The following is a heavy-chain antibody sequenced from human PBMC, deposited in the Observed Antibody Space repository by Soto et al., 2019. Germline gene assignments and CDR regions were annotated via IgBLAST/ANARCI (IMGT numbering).Heavy chain of an antibody. CDR2: VWYDGSNE. CDR1: GFTFSRYG. D-gene: IGHD1-1*01. CDR3: ARDYQDDSYYMDV. V-gene: IGHV3-33*01. Sequence: QVQLVESGGGVVQPGRSLRLSCAASGFTFSRYGMHWVRQAPGKGLEWVAAVWYDGSNEYYGDSVKGRFIISRDNSKNTLYLQMNSLRAKDTCVYYCARDYQDDSYYMDVWGQGTTVTVSS. J-gene: IGHJ6*03.